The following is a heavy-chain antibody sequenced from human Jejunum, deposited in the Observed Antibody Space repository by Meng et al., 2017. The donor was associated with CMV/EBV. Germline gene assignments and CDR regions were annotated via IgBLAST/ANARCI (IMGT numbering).Heavy chain of an antibody. CDR1: FTFGGYV. CDR3: AKDKRTFSYSYGFDV. J-gene: IGHJ6*02. CDR2: ITGGGGGT. Sequence: FTFGGYVMNWVRQAPGKGLEWVSAITGGGGGTYYADSMKGRFTISRDNSKNTLYLQMNSLRAEDTAVYYCAKDKRTFSYSYGFDVWGQGTTVTVS. V-gene: IGHV3-23*01. D-gene: IGHD1-1*01.